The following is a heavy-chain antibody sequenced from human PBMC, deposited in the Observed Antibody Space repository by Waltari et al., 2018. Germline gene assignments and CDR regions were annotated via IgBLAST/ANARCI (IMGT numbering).Heavy chain of an antibody. Sequence: QVQLQESGPGLVKPSETLSLPCTVPGGSISSHYWSWIRQPPGKGLEWIGYIYYSGSTNYNPSLKSRVTISVDTSKNQFSLKLSSVTAADTAVYYCARANEYSSSRDFDYWGQGTLVTVSS. CDR3: ARANEYSSSRDFDY. CDR1: GGSISSHY. J-gene: IGHJ4*02. CDR2: IYYSGST. D-gene: IGHD6-13*01. V-gene: IGHV4-59*11.